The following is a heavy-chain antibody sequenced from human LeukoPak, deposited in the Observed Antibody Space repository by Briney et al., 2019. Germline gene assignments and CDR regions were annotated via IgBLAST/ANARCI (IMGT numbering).Heavy chain of an antibody. Sequence: PSETLSLTCAVYGGSFSGYYWSWIRQPPGKGLEWIGEINHSGSTNYNPSLKSRVTISVDTSKNQFSLKLSSVTAADTAVYYCAKTIHGFREDPDYWGQGTLVTVSS. CDR2: INHSGST. CDR1: GGSFSGYY. V-gene: IGHV4-34*01. J-gene: IGHJ4*02. CDR3: AKTIHGFREDPDY.